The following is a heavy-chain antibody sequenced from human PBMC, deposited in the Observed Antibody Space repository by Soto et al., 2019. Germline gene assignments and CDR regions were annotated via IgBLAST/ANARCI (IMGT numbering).Heavy chain of an antibody. CDR3: AKEGPDGSTWNFYGMDV. J-gene: IGHJ6*02. D-gene: IGHD1-7*01. CDR1: GFNFSAHY. CDR2: ISGTSSYT. V-gene: IGHV3-11*06. Sequence: QVQLVESGGGLVKPGGSLRLSCVASGFNFSAHYMSWIRQAPGKGLEWVSYISGTSSYTNNADSVKGRFTISRDNARNSVFLQMDSLRVEETGVYYCAKEGPDGSTWNFYGMDVGGQGTTVIVSS.